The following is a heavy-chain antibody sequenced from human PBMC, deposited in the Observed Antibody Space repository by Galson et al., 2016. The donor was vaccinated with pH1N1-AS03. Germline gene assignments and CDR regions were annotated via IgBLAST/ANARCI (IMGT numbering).Heavy chain of an antibody. CDR3: ARGCYDIWTGYLVDPFDY. CDR1: GFTFGDYY. CDR2: ITSSGGSGSTI. V-gene: IGHV3-11*01. D-gene: IGHD3-9*01. Sequence: SLRLSCAASGFTFGDYYMSWIRQAPGKGLEWISCITSSGGSGSTIYYADSVKGRFTISRDNAKNSLYLQMNSLRADDTAVYFCARGCYDIWTGYLVDPFDYWGQGALVTVSS. J-gene: IGHJ4*02.